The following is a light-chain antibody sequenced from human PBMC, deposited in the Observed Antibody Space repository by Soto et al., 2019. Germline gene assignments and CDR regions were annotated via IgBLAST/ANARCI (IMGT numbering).Light chain of an antibody. CDR3: GTWDFSLDTVV. CDR1: SSNIGGNY. V-gene: IGLV1-51*01. J-gene: IGLJ2*01. CDR2: DNY. Sequence: QSVMTQPPSVSAAPGQKVTISCSGSSSNIGGNYVSWYQHVPRTAPKLLIYDNYKRASGIPDRFSGSKSGTSATLGITDIQTGDEADYYCGTWDFSLDTVVFGGGTKLTVL.